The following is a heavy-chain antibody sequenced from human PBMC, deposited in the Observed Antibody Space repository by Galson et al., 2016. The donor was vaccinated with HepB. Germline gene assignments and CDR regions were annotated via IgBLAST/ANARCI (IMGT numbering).Heavy chain of an antibody. J-gene: IGHJ4*02. D-gene: IGHD2-15*01. CDR1: NDSISSGVYY. CDR2: VDYSGRNT. V-gene: IGHV4-61*08. CDR3: ARTEFGVVEPTTSIVGY. Sequence: ETLSLTCSVSNDSISSGVYYWSWVRQPLGKGLEWIGYVDYSGRNTKYNPSFKSRLNISIDTSKNQFSLSLISVTAADTAVYSCARTEFGVVEPTTSIVGYWGQGILVTVSS.